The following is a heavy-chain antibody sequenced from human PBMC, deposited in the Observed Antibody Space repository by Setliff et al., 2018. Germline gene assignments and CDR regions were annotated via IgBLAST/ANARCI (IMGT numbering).Heavy chain of an antibody. V-gene: IGHV1-18*01. J-gene: IGHJ4*02. CDR1: GYPFTNYG. CDR3: ARADYSSALHYFDY. Sequence: ASVKVSCKASGYPFTNYGLTWVRQAPGQGLEWMGWISGHNGHTKYAQNVQGRVTVTTETSTSTAFMELTSLASDDTAVYYCARADYSSALHYFDYWGLGTLVTVSS. CDR2: ISGHNGHT. D-gene: IGHD2-2*01.